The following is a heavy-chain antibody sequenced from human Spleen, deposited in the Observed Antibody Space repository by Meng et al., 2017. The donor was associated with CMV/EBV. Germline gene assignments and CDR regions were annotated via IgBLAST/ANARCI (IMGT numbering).Heavy chain of an antibody. CDR1: GGSVSSGNQY. D-gene: IGHD6-13*01. CDR3: ASGISWYYFDY. J-gene: IGHJ4*02. CDR2: IYYTGST. Sequence: SETLSLTCTVSGGSVSSGNQYWRWIRQPPGKGLEWIGNIYYTGSTNYNPSLKSRVTISMDTSKNQFSLKLSSVTAADTAVYYCASGISWYYFDYWGRGTLVTVSS. V-gene: IGHV4-61*01.